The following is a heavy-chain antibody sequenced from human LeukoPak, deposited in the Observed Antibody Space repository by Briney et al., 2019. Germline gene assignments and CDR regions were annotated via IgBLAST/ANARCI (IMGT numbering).Heavy chain of an antibody. Sequence: GGSLRLSCAASGFPFSSYAMSWVRQAPGKGLEWVAAISGSGDATQFADSVKGRITIARDNSKSTLYLQMNSLRAEDTAAYYCAKTGARIYYNYFDYWGQGTLVTVSS. CDR3: AKTGARIYYNYFDY. CDR2: ISGSGDAT. J-gene: IGHJ4*02. V-gene: IGHV3-23*01. CDR1: GFPFSSYA. D-gene: IGHD1-26*01.